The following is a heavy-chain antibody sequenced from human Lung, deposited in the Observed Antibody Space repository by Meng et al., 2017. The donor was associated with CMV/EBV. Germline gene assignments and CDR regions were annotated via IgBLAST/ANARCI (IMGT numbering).Heavy chain of an antibody. CDR3: ARAGTTVTFFDH. V-gene: IGHV3-21*01. CDR1: GFAFRSYS. J-gene: IGHJ4*02. D-gene: IGHD4-17*01. CDR2: ISSSVSDV. Sequence: ESXKISXAASGFAFRSYSMNWVRQPPGKGLEWVASISSSVSDVYSADSVKGRFIISRDNGRDSLYLQMNSLRAEDTGVYYCARAGTTVTFFDHGGPGTPVTVSS.